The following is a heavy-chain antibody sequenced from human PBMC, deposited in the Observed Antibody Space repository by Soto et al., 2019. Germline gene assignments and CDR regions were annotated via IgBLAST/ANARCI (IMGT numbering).Heavy chain of an antibody. CDR2: INPSGGST. CDR1: GYTFTSYY. D-gene: IGHD2-2*01. J-gene: IGHJ6*02. Sequence: ASVKVSCKASGYTFTSYYMHWVRQAPGQGLEWIGIINPSGGSTSYAQKIQGRVTMTRDKSTSTVYMELSSLGSEDTVLYYWARGLAMGPDYYYGMDVWGQGTTVTVSS. V-gene: IGHV1-46*01. CDR3: ARGLAMGPDYYYGMDV.